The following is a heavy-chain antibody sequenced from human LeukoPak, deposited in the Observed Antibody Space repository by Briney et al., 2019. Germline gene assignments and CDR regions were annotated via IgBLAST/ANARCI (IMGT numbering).Heavy chain of an antibody. CDR3: ARRGWYNSGWYYLDY. J-gene: IGHJ4*02. CDR2: IYYSGST. V-gene: IGHV4-59*01. D-gene: IGHD6-19*01. CDR1: GGSISSYY. Sequence: SETLSLTCTVSGGSISSYYWSWMRRPPGKGLEGIGYIYYSGSTNYNPSLKSRVTISVDTSKNQFSLKLRSVTAADTAVYYCARRGWYNSGWYYLDYWGQGTLVTVSS.